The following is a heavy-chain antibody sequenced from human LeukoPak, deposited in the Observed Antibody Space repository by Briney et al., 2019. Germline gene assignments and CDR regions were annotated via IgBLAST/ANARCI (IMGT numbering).Heavy chain of an antibody. CDR3: ARVSKSSGSYYPFDY. CDR2: IYTSGTI. Sequence: SETLSLTCTVSDGSISSYYWSWIRQPAGKGLEWIGRIYTSGTINYNPSLKSRVTMSVDTSKNQFSLKLISVTAADTAVYYCARVSKSSGSYYPFDYWGQGTLVTVSS. J-gene: IGHJ4*02. CDR1: DGSISSYY. D-gene: IGHD3-10*01. V-gene: IGHV4-4*07.